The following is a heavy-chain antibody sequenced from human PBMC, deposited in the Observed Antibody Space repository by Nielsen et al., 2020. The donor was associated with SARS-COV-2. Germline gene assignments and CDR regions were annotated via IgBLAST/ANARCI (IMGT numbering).Heavy chain of an antibody. D-gene: IGHD5-18*01. CDR3: ATDKQLSPYDY. V-gene: IGHV3-21*01. CDR2: ISSSSSYI. CDR1: GFTFNTYS. J-gene: IGHJ4*02. Sequence: GGSLRLSCAASGFTFNTYSMNWVRQAPGKGLQWVSSISSSSSYIYYADSVKGRFTISRDNAKNSLYLQMNSLRAEDTAVYYCATDKQLSPYDYWGQGTLVTVSS.